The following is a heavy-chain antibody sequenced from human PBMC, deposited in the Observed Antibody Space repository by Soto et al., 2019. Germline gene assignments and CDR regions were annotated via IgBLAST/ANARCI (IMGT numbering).Heavy chain of an antibody. Sequence: GGSLRLSCAASGFTFSSYSMNWVRQAPGKGLGWVSSISSSSSYIYYADSVKGRFTISRDNAKNSLYLQMNSLRAEDTAVYYCARVSLVSWFDPWGQGTLVTVSS. CDR1: GFTFSSYS. CDR2: ISSSSSYI. J-gene: IGHJ5*02. CDR3: ARVSLVSWFDP. D-gene: IGHD1-26*01. V-gene: IGHV3-21*01.